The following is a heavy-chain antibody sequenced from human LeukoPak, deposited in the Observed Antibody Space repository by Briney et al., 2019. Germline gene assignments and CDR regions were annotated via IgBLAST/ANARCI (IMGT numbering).Heavy chain of an antibody. Sequence: ERSVMVSCKASGYTFTYYYMHWVRRAPGQGLEWMGWINPNSGGTNYAQKFQGRVTMTRDASISTAYMELSRLRSDDTAVYYCATGRWGVDYWGQGTLVTVSS. CDR2: INPNSGGT. D-gene: IGHD3-16*01. J-gene: IGHJ4*02. CDR3: ATGRWGVDY. CDR1: GYTFTYYY. V-gene: IGHV1-2*02.